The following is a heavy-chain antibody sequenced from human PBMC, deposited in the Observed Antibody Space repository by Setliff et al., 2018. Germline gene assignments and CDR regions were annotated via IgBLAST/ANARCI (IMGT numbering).Heavy chain of an antibody. CDR2: IRWGGTRK. V-gene: IGHV3-30*02. Sequence: GGSLILSCAASDFTFSSYGMHWVHQAPGKGLEWVAFIRWGGTRKDYADSVKGRFTISRDNAKNSLFLQMNSLRAEDTALYYCAKFVGYTYGYDYWGRGTLVTVS. D-gene: IGHD5-18*01. CDR1: DFTFSSYG. J-gene: IGHJ4*02. CDR3: AKFVGYTYGYDY.